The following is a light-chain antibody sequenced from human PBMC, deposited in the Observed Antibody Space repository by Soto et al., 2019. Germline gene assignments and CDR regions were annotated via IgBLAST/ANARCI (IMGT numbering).Light chain of an antibody. V-gene: IGLV7-46*01. CDR2: DTS. CDR1: TGAVTSGHY. Sequence: QAVVTQEPSLTVSPGGTVTLTCGSSTGAVTSGHYPYWFQQKPGQAPRTLIYDTSNKHSWTPARFSGSLLGGKAALTLSGAQPEDEAEYYCLLSYSARGFGTGTKLTVL. CDR3: LLSYSARG. J-gene: IGLJ1*01.